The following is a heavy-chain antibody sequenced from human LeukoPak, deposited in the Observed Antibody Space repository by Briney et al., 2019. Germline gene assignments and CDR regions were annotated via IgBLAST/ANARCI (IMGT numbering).Heavy chain of an antibody. D-gene: IGHD4-23*01. V-gene: IGHV3-23*01. CDR3: AKVIVFYDGNPYFDY. CDR2: LRGSGHTT. CDR1: GFTFSSYA. Sequence: PGGSLRLSCAASGFTFSSYAMSWVRQVPGKGLEWFSALRGSGHTTYYADSVRGRFIISRDNSKNTLYLQMNSLRAEDTAVYYCAKVIVFYDGNPYFDYWGQGTLVTVSS. J-gene: IGHJ4*02.